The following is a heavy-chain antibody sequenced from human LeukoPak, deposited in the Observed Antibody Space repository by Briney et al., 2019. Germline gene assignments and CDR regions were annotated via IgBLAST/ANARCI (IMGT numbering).Heavy chain of an antibody. CDR1: GGSISSGGYY. Sequence: PSETLSLTCTVSGGSISSGGYYWSWIRQPPGKGLEWIGYIYHSGSTYYNPSLKSRVTISVDRSKNQFSLKLSSVTAADTAVYYCARDREWEYSYGYGARAFDIWGQGTMVTVSS. CDR3: ARDREWEYSYGYGARAFDI. J-gene: IGHJ3*02. V-gene: IGHV4-30-2*01. CDR2: IYHSGST. D-gene: IGHD5-18*01.